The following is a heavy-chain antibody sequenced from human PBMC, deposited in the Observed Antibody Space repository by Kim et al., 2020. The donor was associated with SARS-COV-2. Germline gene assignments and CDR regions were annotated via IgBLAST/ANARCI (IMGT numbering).Heavy chain of an antibody. J-gene: IGHJ4*02. CDR3: ARGIRYFDWLLLTSGTFLATSFDY. CDR1: GGSFSGYY. Sequence: SETLSLTCAVYGGSFSGYYWSWIRQPPGKGLEWIGEINHSGSTNYNPSLKSRVTISVDTSKNQFSLKLSSVTAADTAVYYCARGIRYFDWLLLTSGTFLATSFDYWGQGTLVTVSS. V-gene: IGHV4-34*01. D-gene: IGHD3-9*01. CDR2: INHSGST.